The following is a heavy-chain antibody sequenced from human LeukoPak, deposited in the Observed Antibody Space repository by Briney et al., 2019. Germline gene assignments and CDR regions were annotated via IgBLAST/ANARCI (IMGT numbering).Heavy chain of an antibody. CDR2: IIPIFGTA. CDR3: ARESLGYCSSTSCYYMDV. Sequence: SVKVSCKASGGTFSSYAISWVRQAPGQGLERMGGIIPIFGTANYAQKFQGRVTITADESTSTAYMELSSLRSEDTAVYYCARESLGYCSSTSCYYMDVWGKGTTVTVSS. V-gene: IGHV1-69*01. J-gene: IGHJ6*03. D-gene: IGHD2-2*01. CDR1: GGTFSSYA.